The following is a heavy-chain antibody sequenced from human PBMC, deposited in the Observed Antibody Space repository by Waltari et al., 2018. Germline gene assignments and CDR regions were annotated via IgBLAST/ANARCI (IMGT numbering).Heavy chain of an antibody. CDR2: IYSGGST. Sequence: VQRVESGGGLIQPGGSLSRSCAASGFTSRSNNMSWVRQAPGKGLEWVSVIYSGGSTDYADSVKGRFTISRDNSKNTLYLQMNSLRAEDTAVYYCARDYGDYASLFQHWGQGTLVTVSS. CDR1: GFTSRSNN. D-gene: IGHD4-17*01. CDR3: ARDYGDYASLFQH. V-gene: IGHV3-53*01. J-gene: IGHJ1*01.